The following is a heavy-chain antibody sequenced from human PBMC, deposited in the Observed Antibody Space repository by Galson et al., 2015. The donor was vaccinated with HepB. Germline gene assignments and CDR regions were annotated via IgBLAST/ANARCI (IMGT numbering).Heavy chain of an antibody. CDR1: GFTFNTYS. CDR3: ARGAAVETPGYYMDV. Sequence: SLRLSCAASGFTFNTYSVNWVRQAPGKGLEWVSHISSSSTTMYYAHSVKGRFTISRDNAKNSLYLQMNSLRADDTAVYYCARGAAVETPGYYMDVWGKGTTVTVSS. CDR2: ISSSSTTM. V-gene: IGHV3-48*01. J-gene: IGHJ6*03. D-gene: IGHD6-19*01.